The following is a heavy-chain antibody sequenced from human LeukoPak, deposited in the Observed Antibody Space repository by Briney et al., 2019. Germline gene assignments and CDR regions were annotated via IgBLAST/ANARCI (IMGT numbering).Heavy chain of an antibody. CDR2: IYHSGVT. CDR1: GYSISSGYY. D-gene: IGHD3-16*01. V-gene: IGHV4-38-2*02. Sequence: PSETLSLTCTVSGYSISSGYYWGWIRQPPGKGLEWIGGIYHSGVTDYNPSLKSRVTISVDTSKNQFSLKLSSVTAADTAVYNCARVGGSAYPSTGFDFWGQGTLVTVSS. CDR3: ARVGGSAYPSTGFDF. J-gene: IGHJ5*01.